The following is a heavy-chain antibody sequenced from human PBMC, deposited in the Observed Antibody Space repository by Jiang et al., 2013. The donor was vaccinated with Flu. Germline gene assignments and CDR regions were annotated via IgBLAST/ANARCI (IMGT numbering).Heavy chain of an antibody. J-gene: IGHJ3*02. CDR2: INYSGST. CDR1: GGSLNTGGSY. Sequence: PGLVKPSQTLSLTCTVSGGSLNTGGSYWSWIRQHPEKGLEWIGYINYSGSTYYNPSLKSRVTMSVDTSKSQFSLRLSSVTAADTAVYYCARGGDLDSSGYYFDAFDIWGQGTMVTVSS. D-gene: IGHD3-22*01. V-gene: IGHV4-31*03. CDR3: ARGGDLDSSGYYFDAFDI.